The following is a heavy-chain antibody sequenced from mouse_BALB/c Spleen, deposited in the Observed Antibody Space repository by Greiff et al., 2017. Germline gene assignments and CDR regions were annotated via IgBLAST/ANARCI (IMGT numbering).Heavy chain of an antibody. CDR2: IWAGGST. D-gene: IGHD2-1*01. CDR1: GFSLTSYG. CDR3: ARDGGNYLYYYAMDY. J-gene: IGHJ4*01. V-gene: IGHV2-9*02. Sequence: VQVVESGPGLVAPSQSLSITCTVSGFSLTSYGVHWVRQPPGKGLEWLGVIWAGGSTNYNSALMSRLSISKDNSKSQVFLKMNSLQTDDTAMYYCARDGGNYLYYYAMDYWGQGTSVTVSS.